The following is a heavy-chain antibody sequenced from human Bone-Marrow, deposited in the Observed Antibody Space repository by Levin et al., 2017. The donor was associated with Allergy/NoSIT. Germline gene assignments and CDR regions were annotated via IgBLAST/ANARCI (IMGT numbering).Heavy chain of an antibody. CDR3: ARGGLGDDFWSRRYYYYYMDV. Sequence: GESLKISCKASGYTFTSYDINWVRQATGQGLVWMGWMNPNSGNTGYAQKFQGRVTMTRNTSISTAYMELSSLRSEDTAVYYCARGGLGDDFWSRRYYYYYMDVWGKGTTVTVSS. D-gene: IGHD3-3*01. CDR1: GYTFTSYD. CDR2: MNPNSGNT. J-gene: IGHJ6*03. V-gene: IGHV1-8*01.